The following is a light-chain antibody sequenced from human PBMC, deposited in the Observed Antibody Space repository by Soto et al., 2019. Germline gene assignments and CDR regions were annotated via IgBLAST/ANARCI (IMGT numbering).Light chain of an antibody. CDR2: DAS. J-gene: IGKJ4*01. CDR1: QRVSSF. CDR3: QQSANWPST. Sequence: EIVLTQSPGLMSLSPGERATLSCWASQRVSSFLAWYQQKPGQAPRLLIYDASNRATGIPARFSGSGSGTDFTLTISSLEPEDFAVYYCQQSANWPSTFGGGTKVEIK. V-gene: IGKV3-11*01.